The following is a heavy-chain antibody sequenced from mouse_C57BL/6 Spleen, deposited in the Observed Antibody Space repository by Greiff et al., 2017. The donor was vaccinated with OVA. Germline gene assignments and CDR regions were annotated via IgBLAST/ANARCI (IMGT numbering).Heavy chain of an antibody. V-gene: IGHV1-26*01. CDR3: AREGYDYDRFAY. CDR1: GYTFTDYY. CDR2: INPNNGGT. J-gene: IGHJ3*01. D-gene: IGHD2-4*01. Sequence: EVQLQQSGPELVKPGASVKISCKASGYTFTDYYLNWVQQSPGKSLEWIGDINPNNGGTSYNQKFKGKATLTVDKSSSTAYMELRSLTSEDSAVDYCAREGYDYDRFAYWGQGTLVTVSA.